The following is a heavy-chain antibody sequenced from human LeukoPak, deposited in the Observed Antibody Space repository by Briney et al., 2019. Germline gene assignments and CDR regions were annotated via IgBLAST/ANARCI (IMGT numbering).Heavy chain of an antibody. Sequence: GGSLRLSCEASGFTFRDYYITWIRQAPGKGLEWLLYISGSGRNIYYADSVRGRFTVSRDNAKNTVYLQMNNLRVDDTAMYYCVGTIASRGSEYWGQGALVTVSS. J-gene: IGHJ4*02. V-gene: IGHV3-11*04. CDR1: GFTFRDYY. CDR3: VGTIASRGSEY. CDR2: ISGSGRNI. D-gene: IGHD6-6*01.